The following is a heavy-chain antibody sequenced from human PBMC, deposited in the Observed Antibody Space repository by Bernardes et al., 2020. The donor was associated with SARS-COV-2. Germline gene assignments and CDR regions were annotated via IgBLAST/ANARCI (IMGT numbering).Heavy chain of an antibody. Sequence: GGSLRLSCAASGFTLSSYAMSWVRQAPGEGLGLVSGISGGAYNRYYADSVKGRFTISRDNTMNTLFLQMNSLRAEDTAVYYCAKDYCGGDCDFFDYWGQGTLVSVSS. CDR3: AKDYCGGDCDFFDY. CDR1: GFTLSSYA. V-gene: IGHV3-23*01. CDR2: ISGGAYNR. D-gene: IGHD2-21*02. J-gene: IGHJ4*02.